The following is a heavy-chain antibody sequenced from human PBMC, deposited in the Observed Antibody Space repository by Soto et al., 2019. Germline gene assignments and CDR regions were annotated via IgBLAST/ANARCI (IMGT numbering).Heavy chain of an antibody. D-gene: IGHD6-25*01. CDR3: ARIGGYHGPLDY. CDR1: GVSISSYF. J-gene: IGHJ4*02. V-gene: IGHV4-59*01. Sequence: PSETLSLTCSVSGVSISSYFWSWIRQAPGRGLEWIGYTYHRGSTNYSPSLRSRVAISLDTSENQFSLKVNSVTAADTAVYYCARIGGYHGPLDYWGQGTPVTDS. CDR2: TYHRGST.